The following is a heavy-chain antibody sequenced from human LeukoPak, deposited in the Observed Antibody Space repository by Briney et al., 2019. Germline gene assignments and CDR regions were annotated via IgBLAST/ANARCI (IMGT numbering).Heavy chain of an antibody. CDR1: GFPSSNYA. CDR2: ITNSDGGA. Sequence: QPGGSLRLSCAASGFPSSNYAMNWVRQAPGKGLEWVSTITNSDGGAYHADSVKGRFTISRDNSKNTLYLQMNSLRAEDTAVYYCAKGSSESWYYYYMDVWAKGPRSPSP. V-gene: IGHV3-23*01. J-gene: IGHJ6*03. D-gene: IGHD6-13*01. CDR3: AKGSSESWYYYYMDV.